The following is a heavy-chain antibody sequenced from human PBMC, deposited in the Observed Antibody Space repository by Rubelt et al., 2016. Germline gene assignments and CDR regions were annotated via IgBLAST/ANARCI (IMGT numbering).Heavy chain of an antibody. V-gene: IGHV3-23*01. Sequence: RAPGKGLEWVSAISGSGGSTYYADSVKGRFTISRDNSKNTLYLQMNSLRAEDTAVYYCARDSSNLAARLPNFDYWGQGTLVSVSS. D-gene: IGHD6-6*01. CDR3: ARDSSNLAARLPNFDY. J-gene: IGHJ4*02. CDR2: ISGSGGST.